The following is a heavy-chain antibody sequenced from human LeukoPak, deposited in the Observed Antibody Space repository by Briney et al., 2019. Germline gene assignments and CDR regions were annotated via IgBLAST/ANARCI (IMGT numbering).Heavy chain of an antibody. CDR1: GFPFSSYW. D-gene: IGHD3-3*01. V-gene: IGHV3-7*01. J-gene: IGHJ4*02. CDR2: IKNDGSER. CDR3: ATDRGWRTSGYYLYYFEY. Sequence: PGGSLRLSCVASGFPFSSYWMTWVRQAPGKGLEWVASIKNDGSERYYVDSVRGRYTISRDNTKNSLFLQMSSLRAEDTAVYYCATDRGWRTSGYYLYYFEYWGQGTLVTFSS.